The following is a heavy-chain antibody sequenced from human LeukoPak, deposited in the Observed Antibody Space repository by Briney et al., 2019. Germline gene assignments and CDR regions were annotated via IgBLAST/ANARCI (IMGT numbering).Heavy chain of an antibody. CDR3: AKGFSSTNSRLGFDY. J-gene: IGHJ4*02. D-gene: IGHD2-8*01. CDR2: ISGSGGST. Sequence: GGSLRLSCAASGFTFSSYAMSWVRQAPGKGLEWVSAISGSGGSTYYADSVKGRFTISRDNSKNTVYLQMNSLRAEDTAVYYCAKGFSSTNSRLGFDYWGQGTLVTVSS. V-gene: IGHV3-23*01. CDR1: GFTFSSYA.